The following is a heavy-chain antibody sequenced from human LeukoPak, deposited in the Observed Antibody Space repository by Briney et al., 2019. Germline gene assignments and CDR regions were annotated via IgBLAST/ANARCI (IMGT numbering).Heavy chain of an antibody. CDR3: AREVPSSSWLRGYYYYYMDV. Sequence: PSETLSLTCTVSGYSISSGYYWVWIRQPPGKGLEWIGYIYYSGSTNYNPSLKSRVTISVDTSKNQFSLKLSSVTAADTAVYYCAREVPSSSWLRGYYYYYMDVWGKGTTVTVSS. CDR2: IYYSGST. J-gene: IGHJ6*03. D-gene: IGHD6-13*01. CDR1: GYSISSGYY. V-gene: IGHV4-61*01.